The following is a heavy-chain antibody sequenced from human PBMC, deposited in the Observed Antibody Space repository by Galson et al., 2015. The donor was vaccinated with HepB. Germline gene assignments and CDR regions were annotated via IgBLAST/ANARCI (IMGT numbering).Heavy chain of an antibody. CDR2: ISGSGGST. CDR1: GFTFSSYA. D-gene: IGHD6-13*01. V-gene: IGHV3-23*01. Sequence: SLRLSCAASGFTFSSYAMSWVRQAPGKGLEWVSAISGSGGSTYYADSVKGRFTISRDNSKNTLYLQMNSLRAEDTAVYYCAKYQGYSSRVPKDYWGQGTLVTVSS. CDR3: AKYQGYSSRVPKDY. J-gene: IGHJ4*02.